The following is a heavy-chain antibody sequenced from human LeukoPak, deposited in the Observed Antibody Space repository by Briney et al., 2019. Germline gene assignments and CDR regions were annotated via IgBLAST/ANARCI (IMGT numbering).Heavy chain of an antibody. D-gene: IGHD1-20*01. CDR3: AKAKARGINGNTHAFDY. Sequence: GGSLRLSCAASGFTFSSYEMNWVRQAPGKGLEWVSYISSSGSTIYYADSVKGRFTISRDNSKNTLYLQMNSLRAEDTAVYYCAKAKARGINGNTHAFDYWGQGALVTVSS. CDR1: GFTFSSYE. CDR2: ISSSGSTI. J-gene: IGHJ4*02. V-gene: IGHV3-48*03.